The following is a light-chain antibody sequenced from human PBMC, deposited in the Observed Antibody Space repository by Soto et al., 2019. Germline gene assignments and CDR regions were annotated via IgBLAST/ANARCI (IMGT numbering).Light chain of an antibody. CDR1: QSVSSSF. CDR3: QHYGDSPPEYT. J-gene: IGKJ3*01. CDR2: GAS. V-gene: IGKV3-20*01. Sequence: EIVLTQSPGTLSLPPGERATLSCRASQSVSSSFLAWYQQRPGQAPRLLIFGASYRATGIPDRFSGSGSGTDFTLTISRLEPEDFAVYYCQHYGDSPPEYTFGPGTNVDSK.